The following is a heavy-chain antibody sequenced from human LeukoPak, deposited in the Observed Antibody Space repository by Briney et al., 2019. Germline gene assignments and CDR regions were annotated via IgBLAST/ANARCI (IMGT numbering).Heavy chain of an antibody. CDR2: IYYSGSSGIT. CDR3: ARGGQDEIDY. CDR1: GGSLTSSGYY. J-gene: IGHJ4*02. V-gene: IGHV4-39*07. Sequence: SETLSLTCTVAGGSLTSSGYYWGWIRQPPGKGLEWIGLIYYSGSSGITYYNPSLKSRVTISMDTSKNQFSLKLSSVTAADTAVYYCARGGQDEIDYWGQGTLVTVSS.